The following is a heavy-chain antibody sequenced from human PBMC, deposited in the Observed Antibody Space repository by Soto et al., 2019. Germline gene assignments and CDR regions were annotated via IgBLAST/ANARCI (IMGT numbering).Heavy chain of an antibody. J-gene: IGHJ3*02. D-gene: IGHD7-27*01. Sequence: ASVKVSCKASGFTFTSSAVQWVRQARGQRLEWIGWIVVGSGNTNYAQKFQERVTITRDMSTSTAYMELSSLRSEDTAVYYCAAGRTRKGPKLGADAFDIWGQGTMVTVSS. CDR1: GFTFTSSA. CDR2: IVVGSGNT. CDR3: AAGRTRKGPKLGADAFDI. V-gene: IGHV1-58*01.